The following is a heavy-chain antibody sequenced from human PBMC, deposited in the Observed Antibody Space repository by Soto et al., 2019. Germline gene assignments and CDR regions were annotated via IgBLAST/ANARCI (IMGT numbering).Heavy chain of an antibody. J-gene: IGHJ4*02. CDR2: IKSKTDGGTT. D-gene: IGHD1-26*01. CDR1: GFTFSNAW. V-gene: IGHV3-15*07. Sequence: PWGSLRLSCAASGFTFSNAWMNWVRQAPGKGLEWVGRIKSKTDGGTTDYAAPVKGRFTISRDDSKNTLYLQMNSLKTEDTAVYYCTTDKYSGSYGYFDYWGQGTLVTVSS. CDR3: TTDKYSGSYGYFDY.